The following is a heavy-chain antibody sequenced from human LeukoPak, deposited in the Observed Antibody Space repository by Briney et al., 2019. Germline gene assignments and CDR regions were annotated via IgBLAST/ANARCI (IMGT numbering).Heavy chain of an antibody. CDR1: GFPFSSYA. J-gene: IGHJ4*02. D-gene: IGHD2-8*01. Sequence: GGSLRLSCTASGFPFSSYAMHWVRQAPGKGLEWVAVISYDGNNKYYADSVKGRFTISRDNSKNTLYLQMNSLRAEDTAVYYCARGIDIVLMVYAIGYWGQGTLVTVSS. CDR3: ARGIDIVLMVYAIGY. CDR2: ISYDGNNK. V-gene: IGHV3-30-3*01.